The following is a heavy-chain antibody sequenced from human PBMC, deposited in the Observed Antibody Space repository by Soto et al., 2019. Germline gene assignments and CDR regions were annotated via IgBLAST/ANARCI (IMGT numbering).Heavy chain of an antibody. J-gene: IGHJ1*01. Sequence: EVQLLESGGGLVQPGGSLRLSCVASGLTFSSYDMSWVRQAPGKGLEWVSALRGGGETTHYAESVKGRFTISRDNSKKPLYLNMTCMRVEDSAVGFCAKTPLGCGRGGQCPDLWGQGTLVTVFS. CDR1: GLTFSSYD. V-gene: IGHV3-23*01. D-gene: IGHD2-15*01. CDR3: AKTPLGCGRGGQCPDL. CDR2: LRGGGETT.